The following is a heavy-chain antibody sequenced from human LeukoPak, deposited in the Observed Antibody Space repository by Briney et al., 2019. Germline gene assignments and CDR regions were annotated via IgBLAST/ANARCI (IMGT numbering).Heavy chain of an antibody. CDR1: GYTFTSYD. D-gene: IGHD2-2*01. V-gene: IGHV1-18*01. CDR2: MNPNSGNT. CDR3: ASGTSRNWYFDL. J-gene: IGHJ2*01. Sequence: ASVKVSCKASGYTFTSYDINWVRQATGQGLEWMGWMNPNSGNTNYAQKLQGRVTMTTDTSTSTAYMELRSLRSDDTAVYYCASGTSRNWYFDLWGRGTLVTVSS.